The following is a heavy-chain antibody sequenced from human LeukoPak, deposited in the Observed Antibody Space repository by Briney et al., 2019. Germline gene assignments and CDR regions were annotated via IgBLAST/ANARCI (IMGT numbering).Heavy chain of an antibody. J-gene: IGHJ4*02. CDR1: GFTFSSYW. V-gene: IGHV3-74*01. Sequence: PGGSLRLSCAAAGFTFSSYWMHWVRQAPGKGLVCVSRINSGGSSTSHADSVKGRFTISRDNAKNTLYLQMDSLRAEDTAVYYCARESSVGAHKAFDYWGQGTLVTVSS. CDR2: INSGGSST. D-gene: IGHD1-26*01. CDR3: ARESSVGAHKAFDY.